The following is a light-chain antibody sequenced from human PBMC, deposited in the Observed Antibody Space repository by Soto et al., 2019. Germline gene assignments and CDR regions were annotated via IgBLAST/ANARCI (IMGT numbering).Light chain of an antibody. Sequence: QSVLTQSSSASASLGSSVKLTCTLSCGHSSNIIAWHQQQPGKAPRYLMKLESSGSYNKGSGVPDRFSGSRSGTDRYLTISNLQSEDEADYFCETWDSNTRVFGGGTKLTVL. CDR3: ETWDSNTRV. CDR1: CGHSSNI. CDR2: LESSGSY. J-gene: IGLJ3*02. V-gene: IGLV4-60*03.